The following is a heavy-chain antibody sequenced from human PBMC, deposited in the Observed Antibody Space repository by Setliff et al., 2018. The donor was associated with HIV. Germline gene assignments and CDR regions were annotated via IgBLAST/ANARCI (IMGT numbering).Heavy chain of an antibody. CDR3: ARDRRITMVRGVMNYYYMDV. CDR2: IYTSGST. Sequence: SETLSLTCTVSGGSISSYYWSWIRQPPGKGLEWIGYIYTSGSTNYNPSLKSRVTISVDTSKNQFSLKLSPVTAADTAVYYCARDRRITMVRGVMNYYYMDVWGKGTTVTVSS. D-gene: IGHD3-10*01. V-gene: IGHV4-4*09. CDR1: GGSISSYY. J-gene: IGHJ6*03.